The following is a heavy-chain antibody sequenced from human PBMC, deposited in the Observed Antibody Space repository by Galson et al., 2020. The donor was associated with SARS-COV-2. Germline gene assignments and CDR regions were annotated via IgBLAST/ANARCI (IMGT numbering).Heavy chain of an antibody. Sequence: SETLSLTCAVYGGSFSGYYWSWIRQPPGKGLEWIGEINHSGSTNYNPSLKSRVTISVDTSKNQFSLKLSSVTAADTAVYYCATVTSYYYYYGMDVWGQGTTVTVSS. J-gene: IGHJ6*02. V-gene: IGHV4-34*01. D-gene: IGHD4-17*01. CDR3: ATVTSYYYYYGMDV. CDR1: GGSFSGYY. CDR2: INHSGST.